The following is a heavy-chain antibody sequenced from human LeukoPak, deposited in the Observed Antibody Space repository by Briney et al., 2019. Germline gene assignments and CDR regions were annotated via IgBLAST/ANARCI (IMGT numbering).Heavy chain of an antibody. CDR3: ASSRCGGDCYEGDY. CDR2: IIPILGIA. Sequence: ASVKVSCKASGGTFSSYAISWVRQAPGQGLEWMGRIIPILGIANYAQKIQGRVTITADKSTSTAYMELSSLRSEDTAVYYCASSRCGGDCYEGDYWGQGTLVTVSS. V-gene: IGHV1-69*04. J-gene: IGHJ4*02. D-gene: IGHD2-21*02. CDR1: GGTFSSYA.